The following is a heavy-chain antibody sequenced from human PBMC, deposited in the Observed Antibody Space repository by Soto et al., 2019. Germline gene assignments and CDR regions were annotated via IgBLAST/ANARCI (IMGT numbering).Heavy chain of an antibody. J-gene: IGHJ6*02. D-gene: IGHD4-17*01. CDR2: IYYSGST. V-gene: IGHV4-31*11. CDR3: ARAPYGDKKASGMDV. Sequence: PSETLSLTCALSGGSISSGGYYWSWIRQHPGKGLEWIGYIYYSGSTYYNPSLKSRVTISVDTSKNQFSLKLSSVTAADTAAYYCARAPYGDKKASGMDVWGQGTTVTSP. CDR1: GGSISSGGYY.